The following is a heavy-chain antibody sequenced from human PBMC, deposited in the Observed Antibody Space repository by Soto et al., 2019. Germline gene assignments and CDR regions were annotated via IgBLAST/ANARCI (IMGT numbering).Heavy chain of an antibody. CDR1: GGSFSGYY. CDR2: INHSGST. D-gene: IGHD3-3*01. CDR3: ARGRGYDFWSGYHRYNWFDP. Sequence: ETLSLTCAVYGGSFSGYYWSWIRQPPGKGLEWIGEINHSGSTNYNPSLKSRVTISVDTSKNQFSLKLSSVTAADTAVYYCARGRGYDFWSGYHRYNWFDPWGQGTLVTVSS. J-gene: IGHJ5*02. V-gene: IGHV4-34*01.